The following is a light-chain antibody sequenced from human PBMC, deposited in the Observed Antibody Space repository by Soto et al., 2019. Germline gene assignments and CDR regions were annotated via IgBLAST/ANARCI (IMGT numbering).Light chain of an antibody. CDR2: DAS. CDR3: QQSYRTPYT. V-gene: IGKV1-39*01. J-gene: IGKJ2*01. CDR1: QGISTY. Sequence: DIQMTQSPSSLSASVGDRVTITCRASQGISTYLVWYQQRQGRAPKLLIYDASSLLSGVPSRFSGGDSGTDFTLTISSLQPEDFATYYCQQSYRTPYTFGQGTKLETK.